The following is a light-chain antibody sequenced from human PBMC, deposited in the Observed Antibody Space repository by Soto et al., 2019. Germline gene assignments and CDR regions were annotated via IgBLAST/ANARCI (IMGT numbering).Light chain of an antibody. J-gene: IGLJ1*01. Sequence: QSVLTQTPSASESPGQRVTISCSGSSSNIGRNTVSWYQQLAGTAPKLLIYTNDQRPSGVPDRFSGSKSGTSASLAISGLQSDDEADYYCASWDESLNGYVFGTGTKVTV. CDR3: ASWDESLNGYV. V-gene: IGLV1-44*01. CDR2: TND. CDR1: SSNIGRNT.